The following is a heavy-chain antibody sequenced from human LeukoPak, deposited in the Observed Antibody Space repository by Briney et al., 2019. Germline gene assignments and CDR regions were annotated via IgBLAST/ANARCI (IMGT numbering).Heavy chain of an antibody. CDR2: ISGSGGST. CDR1: GFTFSSYA. Sequence: GGSLRLSCAASGFTFSSYAMSWVRQAPGKGLEWVSAISGSGGSTYYADSVKGRFTISRDNSKNTLYLQMNSLRAEDTAVYYCAKVPPWEWELQYYFDYWGQGTLVTVSS. J-gene: IGHJ4*02. CDR3: AKVPPWEWELQYYFDY. V-gene: IGHV3-23*01. D-gene: IGHD1-26*01.